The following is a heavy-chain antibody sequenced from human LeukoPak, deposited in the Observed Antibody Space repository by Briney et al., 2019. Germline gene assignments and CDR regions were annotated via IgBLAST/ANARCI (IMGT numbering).Heavy chain of an antibody. V-gene: IGHV3-64*01. CDR3: VRGWYPLDY. J-gene: IGHJ4*02. Sequence: GGSLRLSCVASGFTFSNYAMHWVRQGPGKGLEYVSGISDDVGSTFYANSVKGRFTISRDNSKNTLYLQMGSLRAEDMAVYYCVRGWYPLDYWGQGTLVTVSS. CDR1: GFTFSNYA. D-gene: IGHD6-19*01. CDR2: ISDDVGST.